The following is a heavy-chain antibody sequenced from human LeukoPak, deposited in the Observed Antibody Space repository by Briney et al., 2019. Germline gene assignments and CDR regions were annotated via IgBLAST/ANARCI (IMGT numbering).Heavy chain of an antibody. V-gene: IGHV4-34*01. CDR1: GGSLSGYY. J-gene: IGHJ2*01. Sequence: ASGTLSLTCAVYGGSLSGYYWSWLRQPPGKGLEWLGEISHSGSTNYNPSLKSRVTISVDTSKNQFSLKLSSVTAADTAVYYCARDLSSPTSSPDSYFDLWGRGTLVTVSS. D-gene: IGHD2-2*01. CDR3: ARDLSSPTSSPDSYFDL. CDR2: ISHSGST.